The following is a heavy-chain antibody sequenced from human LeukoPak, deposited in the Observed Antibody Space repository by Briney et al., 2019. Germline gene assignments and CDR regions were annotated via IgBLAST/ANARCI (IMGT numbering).Heavy chain of an antibody. CDR2: IIPIFGTA. V-gene: IGHV1-69*13. CDR3: ARGDSSTSGGYYYGMDV. CDR1: GSTFSSYA. D-gene: IGHD2-2*01. J-gene: IGHJ6*02. Sequence: SVKVSCKASGSTFSSYAISWVRQAPGQGLEWMGGIIPIFGTANYAQKFQGRVTITADESTSTAYMELSSLRSKDTAVYYCARGDSSTSGGYYYGMDVWGQGTTVTVSS.